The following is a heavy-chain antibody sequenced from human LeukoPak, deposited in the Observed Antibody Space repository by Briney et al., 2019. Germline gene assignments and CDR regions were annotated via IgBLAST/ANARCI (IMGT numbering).Heavy chain of an antibody. Sequence: PSETLSLTCTVSGGSISSYYWSWIRQPPGKGLEWIGYIYYSGSTNYNPSLNSRVTISVDPSKNQFSLKLSSVTAADTAVYYCARGGYYYDSSSLVDYWGQGTLVTVSS. V-gene: IGHV4-59*01. CDR3: ARGGYYYDSSSLVDY. J-gene: IGHJ4*02. CDR2: IYYSGST. CDR1: GGSISSYY. D-gene: IGHD3-22*01.